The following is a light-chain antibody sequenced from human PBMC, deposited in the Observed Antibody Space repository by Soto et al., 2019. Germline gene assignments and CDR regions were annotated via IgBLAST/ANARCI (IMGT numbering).Light chain of an antibody. CDR1: QSVLFSNQKNY. CDR3: QQYYSTPWT. J-gene: IGKJ1*01. V-gene: IGKV4-1*01. Sequence: DIVMTQSPDSLAVSLGERATINCKSSQSVLFSNQKNYLAWYQQKPGQPPKLLIYWASTRESGVPDRFSGSGSGTDFTLTISSRQTEDVAVYYCQQYYSTPWTFGQGTKVEIK. CDR2: WAS.